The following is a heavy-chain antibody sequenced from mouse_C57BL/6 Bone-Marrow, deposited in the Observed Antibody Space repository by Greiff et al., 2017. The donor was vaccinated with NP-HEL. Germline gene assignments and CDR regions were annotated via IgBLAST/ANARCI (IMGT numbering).Heavy chain of an antibody. Sequence: VHVKQSGPELVKPGASVKIPCKASGYTFTDYNMDWVKQSHGKSLEWIGDINPNNGGTIYNQKFKGKATLTVDKSSSTAYMELRSLTSEDTAVYYCAREGKAQATFAYWGQGTLVTVSA. V-gene: IGHV1-18*01. J-gene: IGHJ3*01. D-gene: IGHD3-2*02. CDR3: AREGKAQATFAY. CDR2: INPNNGGT. CDR1: GYTFTDYN.